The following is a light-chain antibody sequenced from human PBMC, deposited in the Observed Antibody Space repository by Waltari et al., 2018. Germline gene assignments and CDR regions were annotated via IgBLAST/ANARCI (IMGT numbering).Light chain of an antibody. Sequence: DIVMTQSPDSLAVSLGERATINRTTSQSLSDSSNNKHYLTGYQQKPGQPPKVLMYWASTRESGVPDRFSGSGSGTDFTLTISSLQAEDVTVYYCQQYYSTSSTFGQGTKLEIK. CDR2: WAS. J-gene: IGKJ2*01. CDR3: QQYYSTSST. CDR1: QSLSDSSNNKHY. V-gene: IGKV4-1*01.